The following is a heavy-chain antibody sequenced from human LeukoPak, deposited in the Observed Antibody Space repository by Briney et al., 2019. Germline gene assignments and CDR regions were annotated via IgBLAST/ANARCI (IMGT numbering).Heavy chain of an antibody. CDR1: GFTVSSNY. J-gene: IGHJ4*02. Sequence: GGSLRLSCAASGFTVSSNYMSWVRQAPGKGLEWVSVIYSGGSTYYADSVMGRFTISRDNSKNTLYLQMNSLRAEDTAVYYCARVSGWYSFAIDYWGQGTLVTVSS. D-gene: IGHD6-19*01. CDR3: ARVSGWYSFAIDY. V-gene: IGHV3-53*01. CDR2: IYSGGST.